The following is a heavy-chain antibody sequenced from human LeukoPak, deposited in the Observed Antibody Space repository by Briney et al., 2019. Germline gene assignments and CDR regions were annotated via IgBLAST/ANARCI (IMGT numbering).Heavy chain of an antibody. Sequence: GGSLRLSCAASGFTFSSYAMSWVRQAPGKGLEWVSGISDSGDITYYADSVKGRFTISRENSKNTLYVQMNSLRVEDTAVYYCAKDRRGGSYYAATLDIWGQGTMVTVSS. CDR1: GFTFSSYA. CDR2: ISDSGDIT. CDR3: AKDRRGGSYYAATLDI. J-gene: IGHJ3*02. V-gene: IGHV3-23*01. D-gene: IGHD1-26*01.